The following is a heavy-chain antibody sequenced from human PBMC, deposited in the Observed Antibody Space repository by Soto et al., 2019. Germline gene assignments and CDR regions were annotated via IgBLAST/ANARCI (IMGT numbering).Heavy chain of an antibody. CDR2: IIPIFGTA. Sequence: QVQLVQSGAEVKKPGSSVKVSCKASGGTFSSYAISWVRQAPGQGLEWMGGIIPIFGTANYAQKFQGRVTITADESTSTAHMELSSLRSEDTAVYYCARLESNPGGGGFDYWGQGTLVTVSS. V-gene: IGHV1-69*01. J-gene: IGHJ4*02. CDR3: ARLESNPGGGGFDY. D-gene: IGHD4-4*01. CDR1: GGTFSSYA.